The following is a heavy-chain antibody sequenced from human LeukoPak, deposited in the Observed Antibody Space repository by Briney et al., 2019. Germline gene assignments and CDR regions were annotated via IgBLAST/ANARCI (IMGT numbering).Heavy chain of an antibody. V-gene: IGHV4-59*01. Sequence: SETLSLTCTVSGGSISSYYWSWIRQPPGKGLEWIGYISYSGSTNYNPSLKSRVTISVDTSKNQFSLKLSSVTAADTAVYYCARVGQYCGNLFDYWGQGTLVTVSS. J-gene: IGHJ4*02. CDR2: ISYSGST. CDR3: ARVGQYCGNLFDY. D-gene: IGHD4-23*01. CDR1: GGSISSYY.